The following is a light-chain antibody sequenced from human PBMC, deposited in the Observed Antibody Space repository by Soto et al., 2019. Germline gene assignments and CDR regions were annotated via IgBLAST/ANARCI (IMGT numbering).Light chain of an antibody. J-gene: IGLJ1*01. CDR2: EVS. CDR3: SSYSDTNICV. Sequence: QSVLTQPPSVSGSPGQSVTISCTGTSTDFVSYNRVSWYQQPPGTAPKLMIYEVSKRPSGVPRRFSGSKSGNTASLTVSGLQAVDEADYYCSSYSDTNICVFGTGTKVTVL. CDR1: STDFVSYNR. V-gene: IGLV2-18*02.